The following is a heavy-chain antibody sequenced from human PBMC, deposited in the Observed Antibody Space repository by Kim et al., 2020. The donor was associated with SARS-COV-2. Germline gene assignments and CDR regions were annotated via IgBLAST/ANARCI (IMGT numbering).Heavy chain of an antibody. Sequence: SETLSLTCAVSGGSISSSNWWSWVRQPPGKGLEWIGVIYHSGSTNYNSSLKSRVTISVDKSKNQSTLKLSSVTAADTAVYYCASSRRVGCSYGGGAYGMDVWGQGTTVTVSS. J-gene: IGHJ6*02. CDR1: GGSISSSNW. CDR3: ASSRRVGCSYGGGAYGMDV. V-gene: IGHV4-4*02. D-gene: IGHD5-18*01. CDR2: IYHSGST.